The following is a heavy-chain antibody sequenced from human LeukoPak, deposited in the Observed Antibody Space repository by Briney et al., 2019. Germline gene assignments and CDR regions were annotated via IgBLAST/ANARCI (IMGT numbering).Heavy chain of an antibody. CDR2: ISGDSSGT. D-gene: IGHD3-10*01. V-gene: IGHV3-23*01. J-gene: IGHJ4*02. CDR3: VKGSSGARHYYFDS. Sequence: GGSLRLSCAASGFTFRSYVMSWVRQAPGKGLEWVSAISGDSSGTYYADSVEGRFTISRDNSKNTLSLQMNGLRVEDTAVYYCVKGSSGARHYYFDSWGQGTLVTVSS. CDR1: GFTFRSYV.